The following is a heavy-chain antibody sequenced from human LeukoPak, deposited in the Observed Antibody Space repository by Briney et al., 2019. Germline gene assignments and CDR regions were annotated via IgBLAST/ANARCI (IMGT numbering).Heavy chain of an antibody. CDR2: IYYSGST. D-gene: IGHD6-13*01. V-gene: IGHV4-39*06. CDR3: ARDLWIAAAGIEYYYGMDV. J-gene: IGHJ6*02. CDR1: GGSISSSSYY. Sequence: SETLSLTCTVSGGSISSSSYYWGWIRQPPGKGLEWIGSIYYSGSTYYNPSLKSRVTISVDTSKNQFPLKLSSVTAADTAVYYCARDLWIAAAGIEYYYGMDVWGRGTTVTVSS.